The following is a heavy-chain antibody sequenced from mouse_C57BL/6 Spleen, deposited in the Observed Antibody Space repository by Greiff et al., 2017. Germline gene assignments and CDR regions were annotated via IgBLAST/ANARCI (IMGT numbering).Heavy chain of an antibody. J-gene: IGHJ2*01. CDR3: ARDSRGYFDY. V-gene: IGHV1-66*01. CDR2: IYPGSGNT. CDR1: GYSFTSYY. Sequence: LQLQESGPELVKPGASVKISCKASGYSFTSYYIHWVKQRPGQGLEWIGWIYPGSGNTKYNEKFKGKATLTADTSSSTAYMQLSSLTSEDSAVYYCARDSRGYFDYWGQGTTLTVSS.